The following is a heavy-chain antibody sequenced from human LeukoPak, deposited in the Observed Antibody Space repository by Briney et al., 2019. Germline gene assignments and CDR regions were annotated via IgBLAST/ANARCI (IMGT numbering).Heavy chain of an antibody. Sequence: PGGSLRLSCAASGFTFSSYAMHWVRQAPGKGLEWVAVISYDGSNKYYADSVKGRFTISRDNSKNTLYLQMNSLRAEDTAVYYCARERAVRYPLGYWGQGTLVTVSS. J-gene: IGHJ4*02. CDR2: ISYDGSNK. CDR3: ARERAVRYPLGY. D-gene: IGHD3-16*02. CDR1: GFTFSSYA. V-gene: IGHV3-30*04.